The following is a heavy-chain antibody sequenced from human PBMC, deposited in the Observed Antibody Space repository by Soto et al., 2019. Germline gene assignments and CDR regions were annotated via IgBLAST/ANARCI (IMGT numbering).Heavy chain of an antibody. D-gene: IGHD6-6*01. J-gene: IGHJ4*02. V-gene: IGHV1-58*01. CDR2: IVVGSGNT. Sequence: SVKVSCKASGFTFTSSAVQWVRQARGQRLEWIGWIVVGSGNTNYAQKFQERVTITRDMSTSTAYMELSNLRSEDTAVYYCAAGPEPHSSKYSSSSPHFDYWGQGTLVTVSS. CDR3: AAGPEPHSSKYSSSSPHFDY. CDR1: GFTFTSSA.